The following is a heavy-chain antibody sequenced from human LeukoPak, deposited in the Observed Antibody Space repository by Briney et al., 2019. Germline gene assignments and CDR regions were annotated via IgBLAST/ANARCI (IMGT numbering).Heavy chain of an antibody. CDR2: VYYTGKI. D-gene: IGHD6-19*01. J-gene: IGHJ4*02. CDR1: GGSINSHY. CDR3: VRRDTGWNYFDY. Sequence: PSETLSLTCAVSGGSINSHYWGWIRQPPGKGLQWIGDVYYTGKINYNPSLKSRVTITLDTSKDHLSLNLTSVLAADTAIYYCVRRDTGWNYFDYWGQGILVTVSS. V-gene: IGHV4-59*08.